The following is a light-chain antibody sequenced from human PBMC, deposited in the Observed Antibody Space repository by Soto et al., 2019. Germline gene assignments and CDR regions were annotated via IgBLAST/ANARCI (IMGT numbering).Light chain of an antibody. V-gene: IGKV3D-15*01. CDR3: QQHGQWPIT. Sequence: EIVITQTPVTLSLSPGERAILSCRASQQISNNLAWYRQSPGQAPTLLIYGISKRATDIPDRFSGSGSGTEFTLTISSLQPEDFATYYCQQHGQWPITFGQGTRLEI. CDR1: QQISNN. CDR2: GIS. J-gene: IGKJ5*01.